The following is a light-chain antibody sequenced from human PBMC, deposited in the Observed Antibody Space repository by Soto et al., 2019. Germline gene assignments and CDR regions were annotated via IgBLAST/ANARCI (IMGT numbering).Light chain of an antibody. CDR3: SSYTTSSTYV. CDR2: QVT. CDR1: SSDVGGYNY. J-gene: IGLJ1*01. Sequence: QSVLTQPAPVSGSPGQSITISCTGTSSDVGGYNYVSWYQHHPGKVPKLMIFQVTKRPSGVSDRFYGSKSGNTASLTISGLQAEDEGDYFCSSYTTSSTYVLGTGTKVTVL. V-gene: IGLV2-14*01.